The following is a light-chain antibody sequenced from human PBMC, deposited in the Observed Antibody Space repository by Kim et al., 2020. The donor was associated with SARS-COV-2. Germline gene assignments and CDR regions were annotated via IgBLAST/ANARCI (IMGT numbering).Light chain of an antibody. J-gene: IGKJ1*01. CDR2: GAS. CDR1: QDIRND. Sequence: PSVGDRVTLTCQASQDIRNDLGWYQHKSGQAPKVLIYGASTLQSGVPSRFSGSGSCTDFTLTISSLQPEDFATYYCLQDYSYPRTFGQGTKVDIK. CDR3: LQDYSYPRT. V-gene: IGKV1-6*01.